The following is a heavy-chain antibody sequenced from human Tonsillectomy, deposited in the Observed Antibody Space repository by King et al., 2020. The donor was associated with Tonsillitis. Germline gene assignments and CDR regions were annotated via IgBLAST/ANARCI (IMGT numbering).Heavy chain of an antibody. D-gene: IGHD4/OR15-4a*01. J-gene: IGHJ6*02. CDR2: TIPIFGTA. V-gene: IGHV1-69*01. CDR3: ARDSGAMGSTGGGMDV. Sequence: VQLVESGAEVKKPGSSVKVSCKASGGTFSTYAISWVRQAPGQGLEWMGGTIPIFGTANYVEKFQGRVTITADESTSTAYMELSSLRSEDTAVYYCARDSGAMGSTGGGMDVWGQGTTVTVSS. CDR1: GGTFSTYA.